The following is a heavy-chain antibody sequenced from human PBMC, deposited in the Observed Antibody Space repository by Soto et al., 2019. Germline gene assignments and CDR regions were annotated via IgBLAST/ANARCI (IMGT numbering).Heavy chain of an antibody. V-gene: IGHV3-13*01. D-gene: IGHD5-18*01. Sequence: GGSLRLSCAASGFTFSSYDMHWVRQATGKGLEWVSAIGTAGDTYYPGSVKGRFTISRENAKNSLYLQMNSLRAGDTAVYYCARGGLLLRYSYGPTHYYMAVWGKGTTVTVSS. J-gene: IGHJ6*03. CDR2: IGTAGDT. CDR3: ARGGLLLRYSYGPTHYYMAV. CDR1: GFTFSSYD.